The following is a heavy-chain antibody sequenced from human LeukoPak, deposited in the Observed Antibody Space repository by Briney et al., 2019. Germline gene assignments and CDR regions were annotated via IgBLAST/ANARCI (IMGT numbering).Heavy chain of an antibody. CDR3: AKDFWSGGIYYYMDV. J-gene: IGHJ6*03. V-gene: IGHV3-30*02. Sequence: GGSLRLSCAASGFTFSSYGMHWVRQAPGKGLEWVAFIRYDGSNKYYADSVKGRFTISRDNSKNTLYLQMNSLRAEDTAVYYCAKDFWSGGIYYYMDVWGKGTTVTVSS. D-gene: IGHD3-3*01. CDR2: IRYDGSNK. CDR1: GFTFSSYG.